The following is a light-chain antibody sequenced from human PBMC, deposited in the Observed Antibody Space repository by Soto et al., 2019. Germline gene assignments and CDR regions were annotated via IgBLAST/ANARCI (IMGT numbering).Light chain of an antibody. V-gene: IGKV3-20*01. CDR2: GVS. J-gene: IGKJ1*01. Sequence: EIVLTQSPGTLSLSPGERATLSCRASQSISNNYLAWYQQRPGQAPRLLIYGVSSRATGIADRFSGSGSGTDFTPTISRLGPEDFAMYYCQQCPAFGQGTRVEI. CDR3: QQCPA. CDR1: QSISNNY.